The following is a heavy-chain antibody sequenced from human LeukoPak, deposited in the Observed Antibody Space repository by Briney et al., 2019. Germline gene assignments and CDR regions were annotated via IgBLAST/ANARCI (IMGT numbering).Heavy chain of an antibody. CDR3: ARDPQYYDFWSGRDHFGWFDP. D-gene: IGHD3-3*01. J-gene: IGHJ5*02. CDR2: IIPILGIA. CDR1: GYTFTGYY. Sequence: PWASVKVSCKASGYTFTGYYMHWVRQAPGQGLEWMGRIIPILGIANYAQKFQGRVTITADKSTSTAYMELSSLRSEDTAVYYCARDPQYYDFWSGRDHFGWFDPWGQGTLVTVSS. V-gene: IGHV1-69*04.